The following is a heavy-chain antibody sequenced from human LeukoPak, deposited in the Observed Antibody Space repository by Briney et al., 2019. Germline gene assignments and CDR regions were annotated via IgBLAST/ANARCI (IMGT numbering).Heavy chain of an antibody. J-gene: IGHJ4*02. CDR3: ARNQGLSGSYNFDY. D-gene: IGHD1-26*01. Sequence: GGSLRLSCAASGSTFSSYAMHWVRQAPGKGLEWVAVISYDGSNKYYADSVKGRFTISRDNSKNTLYLQMNSLRAEDTAVYYCARNQGLSGSYNFDYWGQGTLVTVSS. V-gene: IGHV3-30*04. CDR2: ISYDGSNK. CDR1: GSTFSSYA.